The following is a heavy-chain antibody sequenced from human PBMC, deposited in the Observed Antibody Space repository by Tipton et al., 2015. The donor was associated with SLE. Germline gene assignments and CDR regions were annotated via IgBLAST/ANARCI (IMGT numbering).Heavy chain of an antibody. V-gene: IGHV4-59*01. CDR1: GGSISSYY. D-gene: IGHD6-13*01. CDR3: ARLRRAAGTLFLDY. CDR2: IYYSGST. J-gene: IGHJ4*02. Sequence: TLSLTCTVSGGSISSYYWSWIRQPPGKGLEWIGYIYYSGSTNYNPSLKSRVTISEDTSKNQFSLKLSSVTAADTAVYYCARLRRAAGTLFLDYWGQGTLVIVSS.